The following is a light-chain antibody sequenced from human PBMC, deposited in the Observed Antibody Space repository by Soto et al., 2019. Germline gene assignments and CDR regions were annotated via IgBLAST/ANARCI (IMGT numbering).Light chain of an antibody. CDR1: QGISSY. CDR2: AAS. V-gene: IGKV1-9*01. CDR3: QQLNSYPYT. J-gene: IGKJ2*01. Sequence: DIQLTQSPSFLSASVGDRVTITCRASQGISSYLACYQQKPGKAPKLLTSAASTLHSGVPSRFSGSGARTEFTLTLNCLQPEDFSSSYCQQLNSYPYTFGQGTKLEIK.